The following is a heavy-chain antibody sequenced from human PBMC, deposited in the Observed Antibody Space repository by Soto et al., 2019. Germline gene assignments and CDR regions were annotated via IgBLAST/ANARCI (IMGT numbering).Heavy chain of an antibody. J-gene: IGHJ4*02. D-gene: IGHD6-19*01. CDR3: ARHPSEAVADGYFDY. Sequence: QLQLQESGPGLVKPSETLSLTCTVSGGSISSSSYYWGWIRQPPGKGLEWIGSIYYSGSTYYNPSLKSRVTISVDTSNNQSSLKMSDVTAADTALDYCARHPSEAVADGYFDYWGQGTLVTVSS. CDR1: GGSISSSSYY. CDR2: IYYSGST. V-gene: IGHV4-39*01.